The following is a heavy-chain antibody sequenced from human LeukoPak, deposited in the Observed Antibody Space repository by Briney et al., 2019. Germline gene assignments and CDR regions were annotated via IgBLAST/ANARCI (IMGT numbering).Heavy chain of an antibody. J-gene: IGHJ6*02. Sequence: SETLSLTCTVSGDSISTYYWAWIRQPSGKGLEWIGYISYSGTTNYNPSLKSRVTILVDTSKNQFSLRLSSVTAADTAVYFCARHPLIYYGMDVWGQGTTVTVSS. CDR3: ARHPLIYYGMDV. CDR2: ISYSGTT. V-gene: IGHV4-59*08. D-gene: IGHD3/OR15-3a*01. CDR1: GDSISTYY.